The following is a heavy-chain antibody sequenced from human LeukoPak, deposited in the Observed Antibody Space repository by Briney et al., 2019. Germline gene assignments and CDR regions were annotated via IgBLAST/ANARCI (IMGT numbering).Heavy chain of an antibody. CDR1: GGSISSGSYY. J-gene: IGHJ3*02. Sequence: SETLSLTCTVSGGSISSGSYYWSWIRRPAGKGLEWIGRIYTSGSTNYNPSLKSRVTISVDTSKNQFSLKLSSVTAADTAVYYCARGSILDYGGNRAIDAFDIWGQGTMVTVSS. CDR2: IYTSGST. CDR3: ARGSILDYGGNRAIDAFDI. V-gene: IGHV4-61*02. D-gene: IGHD4-23*01.